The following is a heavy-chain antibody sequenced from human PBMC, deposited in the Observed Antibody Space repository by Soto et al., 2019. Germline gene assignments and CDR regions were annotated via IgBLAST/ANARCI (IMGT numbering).Heavy chain of an antibody. J-gene: IGHJ6*02. CDR1: GFTFSNAW. Sequence: PGGSLRLSCAASGFTFSNAWMNWVRQAPGKGLEWVGRIKSKTDGGTTDYAAPVKGRFTISRDDSKNTLYLQMNSLKTEDTAVYYCTTGPGPSGTTGTTDYGMDVWGQGTTVTVSS. CDR3: TTGPGPSGTTGTTDYGMDV. CDR2: IKSKTDGGTT. D-gene: IGHD1-1*01. V-gene: IGHV3-15*07.